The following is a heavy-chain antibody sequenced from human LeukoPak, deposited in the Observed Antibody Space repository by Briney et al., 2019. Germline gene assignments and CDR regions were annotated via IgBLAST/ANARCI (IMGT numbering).Heavy chain of an antibody. CDR2: GHYTGSS. CDR1: SASISSYY. V-gene: IGHV4-59*01. CDR3: AREEVPHGFDI. Sequence: SETLSLTCTVSSASISSYYWSWIRQPPGKGLEWIGFGHYTGSSNYNPSLRSRVTISVDTSKSQFSLKLSSVTAADTAVYYCAREEVPHGFDIWGQGTMVTVSS. J-gene: IGHJ3*02.